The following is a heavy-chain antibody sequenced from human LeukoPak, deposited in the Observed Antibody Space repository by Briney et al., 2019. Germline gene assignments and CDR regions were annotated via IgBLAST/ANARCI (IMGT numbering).Heavy chain of an antibody. D-gene: IGHD6-19*01. V-gene: IGHV4-59*01. CDR2: IYYPGTT. CDR1: GGSLINYY. Sequence: AETLSLTCTVSGGSLINYYWGWIRHTPGKGLEWLGYIYYPGTTNYNPSLQSRVTISVDTSQNHFSLRLKSVTAADTAIYYCARGEGSGWYWAFDIWGQGTMVTVSS. J-gene: IGHJ3*02. CDR3: ARGEGSGWYWAFDI.